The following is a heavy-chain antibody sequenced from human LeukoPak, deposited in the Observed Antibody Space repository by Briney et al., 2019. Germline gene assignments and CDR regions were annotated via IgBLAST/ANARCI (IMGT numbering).Heavy chain of an antibody. V-gene: IGHV3-15*01. CDR2: IKSKTDGGTT. CDR3: TTDLGARNSFDY. Sequence: GGSLRLSCAASGFTFSNAWMSWVRQAPGKGLEWVGCIKSKTDGGTTDYAAPVKGRFTISRDDSKNTLYLQMNSLKTEDTAVYYCTTDLGARNSFDYWGQGTLVTVSS. J-gene: IGHJ4*02. CDR1: GFTFSNAW. D-gene: IGHD1-26*01.